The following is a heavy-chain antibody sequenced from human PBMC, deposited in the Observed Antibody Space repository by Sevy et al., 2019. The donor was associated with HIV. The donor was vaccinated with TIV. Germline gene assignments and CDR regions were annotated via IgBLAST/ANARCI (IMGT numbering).Heavy chain of an antibody. V-gene: IGHV3-7*01. CDR2: IKEDGSEK. CDR1: GFTFSGNW. J-gene: IGHJ4*02. Sequence: GGSLRLSCAASGFTFSGNWMSWVRQAPGKGLEWVADIKEDGSEKYYVDSVKGRFTISRDNAKKSLYLQMNNLRAEDTAVYYCARDAGYCSSTSCYRGDYFDYWGQGTLVNVSS. CDR3: ARDAGYCSSTSCYRGDYFDY. D-gene: IGHD2-2*02.